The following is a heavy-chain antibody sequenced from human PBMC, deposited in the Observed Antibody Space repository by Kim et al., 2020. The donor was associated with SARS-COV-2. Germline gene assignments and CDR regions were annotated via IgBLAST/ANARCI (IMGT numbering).Heavy chain of an antibody. V-gene: IGHV4-34*01. CDR3: ARGAKDIGMVPGHTRWFDP. CDR2: ISHSGST. J-gene: IGHJ5*02. CDR1: GESLSGYY. Sequence: SETLSLTCAVYGESLSGYYCSWIRQPPGKGLEWIGDISHSGSTNYNPSLKRRVTISVDTSNNQFSLKLSSVTAADTAVYYCARGAKDIGMVPGHTRWFDPWGPGTRVTVSS. D-gene: IGHD2-15*01.